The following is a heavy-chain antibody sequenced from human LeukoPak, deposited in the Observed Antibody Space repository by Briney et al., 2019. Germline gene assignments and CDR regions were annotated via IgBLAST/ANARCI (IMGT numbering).Heavy chain of an antibody. Sequence: SETLSLTCTVSGGSISTYYWSWIRQPPGRGLEWIGYIYYSGYTNYNPSLKSRVTISVDTSKNQFSLKLSSVTAADTAVYYCAGEKIGYYDGSGRGWFDPWGQGTLVTVSS. V-gene: IGHV4-59*12. CDR3: AGEKIGYYDGSGRGWFDP. CDR1: GGSISTYY. D-gene: IGHD3-22*01. CDR2: IYYSGYT. J-gene: IGHJ5*02.